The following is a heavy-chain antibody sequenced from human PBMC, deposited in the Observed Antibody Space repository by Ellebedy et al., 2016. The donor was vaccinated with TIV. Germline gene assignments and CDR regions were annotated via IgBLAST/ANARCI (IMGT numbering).Heavy chain of an antibody. D-gene: IGHD3-10*01. CDR1: GGSLSGYY. Sequence: MPSETLSLTCAVYGGSLSGYYWSWIRQPPGKGLEWIGEIIQSGTLNYSPSLKSRVTLSVDKSKNQFSLRLSSVTAADTAVYFCARGIYGSGSVDYWGQGTLVTVSS. V-gene: IGHV4-34*01. J-gene: IGHJ4*02. CDR2: IIQSGTL. CDR3: ARGIYGSGSVDY.